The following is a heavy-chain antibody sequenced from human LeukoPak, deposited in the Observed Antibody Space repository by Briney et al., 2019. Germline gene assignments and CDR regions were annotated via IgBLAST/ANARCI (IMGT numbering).Heavy chain of an antibody. D-gene: IGHD6-13*01. CDR1: GFSFSSYD. Sequence: PGGSLRLSCAASGFSFSSYDMIWVRQAPGQGLEWISYVSDSSRAISHADSVKGRFTISRDNAKNSLYLQMNSLRAEDTAVYYCASLISTTWWGYWGQGTLVTVSS. V-gene: IGHV3-48*01. CDR2: VSDSSRAI. CDR3: ASLISTTWWGY. J-gene: IGHJ4*02.